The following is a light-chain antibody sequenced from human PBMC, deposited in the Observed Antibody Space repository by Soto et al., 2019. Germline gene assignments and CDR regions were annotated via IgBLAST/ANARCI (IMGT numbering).Light chain of an antibody. CDR1: SCSIANTY. J-gene: IGLJ1*01. CDR2: EDN. CDR3: QSSGNNSRFV. V-gene: IGLV6-57*04. Sequence: NFMLTQPHSVSASPGKTVTISCTRSSCSIANTYVQWYQQRPASAPTTLIYEDNQRPSGVPDRFSGSIDSASNATSLTIAGLNAEDEADYYCQSSGNNSRFVFGTGTKLTVL.